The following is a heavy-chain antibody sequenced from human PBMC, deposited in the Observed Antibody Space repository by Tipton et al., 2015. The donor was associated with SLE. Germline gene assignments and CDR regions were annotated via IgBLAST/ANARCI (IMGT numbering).Heavy chain of an antibody. Sequence: QSGAEVKKPGASVKVSCKASGYTFTSYDINWVRQATGQGLEWMGWMNPNSGNTGYAQKFQGRVTMTRNTSISTAYMELSGLRSEDTAVYYCARAPGIAAANYYFDYWGQGTLVTVSS. J-gene: IGHJ4*02. CDR3: ARAPGIAAANYYFDY. D-gene: IGHD6-13*01. CDR1: GYTFTSYD. CDR2: MNPNSGNT. V-gene: IGHV1-8*01.